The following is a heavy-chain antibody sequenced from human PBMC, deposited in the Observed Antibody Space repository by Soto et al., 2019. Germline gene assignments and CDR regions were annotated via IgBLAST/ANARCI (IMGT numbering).Heavy chain of an antibody. D-gene: IGHD3-16*01. V-gene: IGHV4-34*01. CDR3: QGVDF. CDR1: GGSFRGYF. CDR2: INDSGNT. Sequence: SETLSLTCSGSGGSFRGYFWSWIRQSPAKGLEWIGEINDSGNTYYNPSFKSRLTISVDTSTSQISLRLTAVTAADSAVYYCQGVDFWGQGTRVTVSS. J-gene: IGHJ4*02.